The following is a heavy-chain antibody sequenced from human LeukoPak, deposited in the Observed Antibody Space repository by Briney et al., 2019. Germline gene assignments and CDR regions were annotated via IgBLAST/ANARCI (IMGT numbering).Heavy chain of an antibody. CDR3: ARDLGTVTTLYYYYGMDV. V-gene: IGHV1-18*01. J-gene: IGHJ6*02. Sequence: PGASVKVSCKASGYTFTSYGISWVRQAPGQGLEWMGWISAYNGNTNYAQKLQGRVTMTTDTSTSTAYMELRSLRSDDTAVYYCARDLGTVTTLYYYYGMDVWGQGTTVTVSS. CDR2: ISAYNGNT. CDR1: GYTFTSYG. D-gene: IGHD4-17*01.